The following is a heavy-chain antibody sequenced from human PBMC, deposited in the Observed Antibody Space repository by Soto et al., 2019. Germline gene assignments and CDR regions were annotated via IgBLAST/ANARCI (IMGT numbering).Heavy chain of an antibody. J-gene: IGHJ3*02. Sequence: ASVKVSCKASGNTFSNYYMHWVRQAPGQGLEWMGIINPSGGSTSYAQKFQGRVTMTRDTSTSTVYMELSSLRSEDTAVYYCASGGVVGRITMVRGVDAFDIWGQGTMVTVSS. CDR2: INPSGGST. D-gene: IGHD3-10*01. CDR3: ASGGVVGRITMVRGVDAFDI. CDR1: GNTFSNYY. V-gene: IGHV1-46*03.